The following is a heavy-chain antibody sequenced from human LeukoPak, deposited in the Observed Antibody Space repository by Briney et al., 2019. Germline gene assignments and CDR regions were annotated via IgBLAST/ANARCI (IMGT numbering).Heavy chain of an antibody. V-gene: IGHV4-4*02. CDR2: IYHSGTT. CDR1: GGSITSSGW. D-gene: IGHD2-2*01. CDR3: ARAASKDVIIVRGFDF. Sequence: SGTLTLTCAVSGGSITSSGWWTWVRQTPGKGLEWIAEIYHSGTTNYNPSLQSRVTISLDKPKNQFSLKLSSVTAADTAVYYCARAASKDVIIVRGFDFWGQGTLVTVSS. J-gene: IGHJ4*02.